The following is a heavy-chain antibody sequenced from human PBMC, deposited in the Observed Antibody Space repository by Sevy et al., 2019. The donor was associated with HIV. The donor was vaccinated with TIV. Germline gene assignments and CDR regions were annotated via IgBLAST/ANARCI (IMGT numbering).Heavy chain of an antibody. CDR1: GYTFTSYA. D-gene: IGHD3-22*01. CDR2: ISAGNGNT. J-gene: IGHJ4*02. Sequence: ASVKVSCKASGYTFTSYAMHWVRQAPGQRLEWMGWISAGNGNTKYSQKFQGRVTITRDTSASTAYMELSSLRSEDTAVYYCARGILYYYDSSGPDYWGQGTLVTVSS. V-gene: IGHV1-3*01. CDR3: ARGILYYYDSSGPDY.